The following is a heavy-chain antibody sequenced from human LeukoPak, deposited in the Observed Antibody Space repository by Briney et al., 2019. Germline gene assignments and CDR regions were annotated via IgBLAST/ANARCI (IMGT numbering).Heavy chain of an antibody. J-gene: IGHJ4*02. CDR1: GYTFTNFD. CDR2: MNPNTGNA. V-gene: IGHV1-8*03. CDR3: ARVGYSNSYDY. D-gene: IGHD1-26*01. Sequence: ASVKVSKASGYTFTNFDINRVRQATGQGLEWMGWMNPNTGNAGYAQKFQDRVTITWDASITTAYMDLSSLRSEDTAVYYCARVGYSNSYDYWGQGTLVTVSS.